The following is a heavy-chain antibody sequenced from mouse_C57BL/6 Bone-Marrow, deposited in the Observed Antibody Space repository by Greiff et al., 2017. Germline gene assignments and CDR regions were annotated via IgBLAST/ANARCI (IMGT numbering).Heavy chain of an antibody. Sequence: EVNVVESGGGLVKPGGSLKLSCAASGFTFSSYAMSWVRQTPEKRLEWVATISDGGSYTYYPDNVKGRFTISRDNAKNNLYLQMSHLKSEDTAMYYCARDLGGYYRWWYFDVWGTGTTVTVSS. CDR1: GFTFSSYA. CDR2: ISDGGSYT. D-gene: IGHD2-3*01. V-gene: IGHV5-4*01. CDR3: ARDLGGYYRWWYFDV. J-gene: IGHJ1*03.